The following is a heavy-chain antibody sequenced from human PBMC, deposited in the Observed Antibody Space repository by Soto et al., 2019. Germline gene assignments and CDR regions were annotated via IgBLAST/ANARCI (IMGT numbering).Heavy chain of an antibody. CDR2: MNPNSSNT. CDR1: GYTFTSYD. CDR3: ASPGYSSGWYSY. Sequence: ASVTVSCEDSGYTFTSYDINWVRHATGQGLEWMGWMNPNSSNTGYAQKFQGRVTMTRNTSISTAYMELSSLRSEDTAVYYCASPGYSSGWYSYWGQGTLVTVSS. J-gene: IGHJ4*02. D-gene: IGHD6-19*01. V-gene: IGHV1-8*02.